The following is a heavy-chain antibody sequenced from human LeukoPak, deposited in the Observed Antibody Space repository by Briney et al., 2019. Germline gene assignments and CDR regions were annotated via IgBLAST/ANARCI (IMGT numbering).Heavy chain of an antibody. J-gene: IGHJ4*02. V-gene: IGHV1-2*02. D-gene: IGHD3-22*01. CDR2: INPNSGGT. CDR1: GYTFTGYY. CDR3: ASMGDYYDSSGYHDY. Sequence: ASVKVSCKASGYTFTGYYMHWVRQAPGQGLEWMGWINPNSGGTNYAQKFQGRVTMTRDTSTSTVYMELSSLRSEDTAVYYCASMGDYYDSSGYHDYWGQGTLVTVSS.